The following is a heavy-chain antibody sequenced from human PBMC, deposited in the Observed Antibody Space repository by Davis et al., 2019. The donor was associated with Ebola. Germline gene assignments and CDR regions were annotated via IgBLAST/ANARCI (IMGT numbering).Heavy chain of an antibody. CDR3: ARQRLIAAAAYSIDY. J-gene: IGHJ4*02. V-gene: IGHV1-18*01. D-gene: IGHD6-13*01. CDR2: ISAYNGNT. CDR1: GYTFTSYG. Sequence: AASVKVSCKASGYTFTSYGISWVRQAPGQGLEWMGWISAYNGNTNYAQKLQGRVTMTTDTSTSTAYMELRSLRSDDTAVYYCARQRLIAAAAYSIDYWGQGTLVTVSS.